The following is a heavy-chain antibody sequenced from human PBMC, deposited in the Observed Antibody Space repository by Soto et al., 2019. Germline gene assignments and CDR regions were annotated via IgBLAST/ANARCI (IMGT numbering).Heavy chain of an antibody. D-gene: IGHD1-20*01. CDR3: ATTQVSVTEKHDALDI. J-gene: IGHJ3*02. CDR1: GYTLTELS. V-gene: IGHV1-24*01. CDR2: FDPEDGET. Sequence: ASVKVSCKVSGYTLTELSMHWVRQAPGKGLEWMGGFDPEDGETIYAQKFQGRVTMTEDTSTDTAYMELSSLRSEDTAVYYCATTQVSVTEKHDALDIWGQGTMVTVSS.